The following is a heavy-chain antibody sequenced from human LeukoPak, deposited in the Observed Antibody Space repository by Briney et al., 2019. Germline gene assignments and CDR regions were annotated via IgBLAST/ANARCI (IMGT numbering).Heavy chain of an antibody. CDR2: ISGADGST. D-gene: IGHD5-24*01. CDR3: AKDSRSKDGYNSD. CDR1: GFTFSGYS. J-gene: IGHJ4*02. V-gene: IGHV3-23*01. Sequence: GGSLRLSCAASGFTFSGYSMTWVRRAPGKGLEWVSSISGADGSTYYADSVKGRFTISRDNSKNTLYLQMNSLRAEDTAVYFCAKDSRSKDGYNSDWGQGTLVTVSS.